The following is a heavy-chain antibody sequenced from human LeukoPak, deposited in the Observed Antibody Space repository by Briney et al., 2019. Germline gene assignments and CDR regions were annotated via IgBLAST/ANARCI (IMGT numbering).Heavy chain of an antibody. Sequence: SETLSLTCIVSGGAIGSSSHYWAWLRQPPGKGLEWIGSIYYTGSTYYNPSLRSRVTILVDTSKDHFSLKLSSVTAADTAVYYCARDLSGYSLRYFDYWGQGTLVTVSS. D-gene: IGHD3-22*01. J-gene: IGHJ4*02. V-gene: IGHV4-39*07. CDR2: IYYTGST. CDR3: ARDLSGYSLRYFDY. CDR1: GGAIGSSSHY.